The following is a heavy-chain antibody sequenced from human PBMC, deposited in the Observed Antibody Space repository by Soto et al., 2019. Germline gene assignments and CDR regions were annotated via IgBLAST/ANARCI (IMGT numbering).Heavy chain of an antibody. CDR1: GFTFSSYG. J-gene: IGHJ6*02. D-gene: IGHD6-6*01. Sequence: QVQLVESGGGVVQPGRSLRLSCAASGFTFSSYGMHWVRQAPGKGLEWGAVIWYDGSNKYYADSVKGRFTISRDNSKNTLYLQMNSLRAEDTAVYYCARAGSIAVFYYYYGMDVWGQGTTVTVSS. CDR2: IWYDGSNK. V-gene: IGHV3-33*01. CDR3: ARAGSIAVFYYYYGMDV.